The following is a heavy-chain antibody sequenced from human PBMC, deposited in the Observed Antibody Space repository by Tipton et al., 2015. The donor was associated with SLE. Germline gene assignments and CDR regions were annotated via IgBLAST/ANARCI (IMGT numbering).Heavy chain of an antibody. J-gene: IGHJ1*01. D-gene: IGHD6-13*01. CDR2: INHSGST. V-gene: IGHV4-34*01. Sequence: TLSLTCAVYGGSFSGYYWSWIRQPPGKGLEWIGEINHSGSTNYNPSLKSRVTISVDTSKNQFPLKLSSVTAADTAVYYCARGRGAAAEYFQHWGQGTLVTVSS. CDR1: GGSFSGYY. CDR3: ARGRGAAAEYFQH.